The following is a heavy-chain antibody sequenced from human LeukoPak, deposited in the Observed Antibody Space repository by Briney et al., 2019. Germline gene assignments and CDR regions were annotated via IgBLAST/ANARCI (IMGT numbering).Heavy chain of an antibody. CDR3: ARDGAYYYDSSGYYQFDY. V-gene: IGHV1-18*01. Sequence: ASVKVSCTASGYTFTSYGISWVRQAPGQGLEWMGWISAYNGNTNYAQKLQGRVTMTADTSTSTAYMELRSLRSDDTAVYYCARDGAYYYDSSGYYQFDYWGQGTLVTVSS. J-gene: IGHJ4*02. CDR2: ISAYNGNT. D-gene: IGHD3-22*01. CDR1: GYTFTSYG.